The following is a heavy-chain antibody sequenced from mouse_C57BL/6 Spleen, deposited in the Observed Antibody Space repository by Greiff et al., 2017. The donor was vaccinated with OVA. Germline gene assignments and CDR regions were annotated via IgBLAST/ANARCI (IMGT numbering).Heavy chain of an antibody. J-gene: IGHJ1*03. V-gene: IGHV2-6*03. CDR3: AREGDYDVWYFDV. Sequence: QVQLKQSGPGLVAPSQSLSITCTVSGFSLTSYGVHWVRQPPGKGLEWLVVIWSDGSTTYNSALKSRLSISKDNSKSQVFLKMNSLQTDDTAMYYCAREGDYDVWYFDVWGTGTTVTVSS. CDR1: GFSLTSYG. CDR2: IWSDGST. D-gene: IGHD2-4*01.